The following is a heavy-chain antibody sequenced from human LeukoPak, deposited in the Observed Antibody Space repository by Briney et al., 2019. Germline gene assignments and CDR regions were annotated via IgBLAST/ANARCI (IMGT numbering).Heavy chain of an antibody. CDR2: ITYNGRT. D-gene: IGHD3-22*01. V-gene: IGHV4-59*01. CDR3: AKWGYYFDSSAYVAPTDDS. J-gene: IGHJ4*02. CDR1: GGSISTYY. Sequence: SETLSLTCTVSGGSISTYYWTWVRQPPRKGLEWIGYITYNGRTDYKPSLKSRVTISLDTSKNQFSLKLSSVTAADTAVYYCAKWGYYFDSSAYVAPTDDSWGQGTLVTVSS.